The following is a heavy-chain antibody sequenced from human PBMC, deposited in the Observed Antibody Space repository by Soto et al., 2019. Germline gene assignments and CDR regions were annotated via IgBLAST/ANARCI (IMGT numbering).Heavy chain of an antibody. D-gene: IGHD1-26*01. J-gene: IGHJ6*02. V-gene: IGHV3-9*01. CDR2: ISWNSGRI. CDR3: AKDFHSGSYYSYGMDV. CDR1: GFTFDDYA. Sequence: PGGSLRLSCAASGFTFDDYAMHWVRQAPGKGLEWVSGISWNSGRIGYADSVKGRFTISRDNAKNSLYLQMNSLRAEDTALYYCAKDFHSGSYYSYGMDVWGQGTTVTVSS.